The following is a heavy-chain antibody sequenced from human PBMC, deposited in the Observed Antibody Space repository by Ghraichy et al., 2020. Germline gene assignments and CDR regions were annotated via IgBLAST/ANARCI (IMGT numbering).Heavy chain of an antibody. Sequence: SETLSLTCTVSGGSISSGDYYWSWIRQPPGKGLEWIGYIYYSGSTYYNPSLKSRVIISVDRSKNQFSLKLSSVTAADTAVYYCAGEDWKKLDYWGQGTLVTVSS. CDR2: IYYSGST. CDR1: GGSISSGDYY. D-gene: IGHD1-1*01. V-gene: IGHV4-30-4*01. CDR3: AGEDWKKLDY. J-gene: IGHJ4*02.